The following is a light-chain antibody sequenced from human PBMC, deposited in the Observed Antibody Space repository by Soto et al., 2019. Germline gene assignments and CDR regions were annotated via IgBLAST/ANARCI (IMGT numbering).Light chain of an antibody. CDR3: SSYARGNNSV. V-gene: IGLV2-8*01. CDR1: NSDVGGYNY. J-gene: IGLJ1*01. CDR2: EVT. Sequence: QSALTQPPSASGSPGQSVTIPCTGTNSDVGGYNYVSWYQQYPGKAPKLIIYEVTRRPSGVPERFSGSKSGTTASLTVSGLQADDEADYYCSSYARGNNSVFGAGTKVTVL.